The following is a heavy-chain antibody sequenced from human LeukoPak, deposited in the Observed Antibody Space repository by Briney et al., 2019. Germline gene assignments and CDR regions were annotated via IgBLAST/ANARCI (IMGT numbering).Heavy chain of an antibody. J-gene: IGHJ4*02. Sequence: PSETLSLTCTVSGGSISSGAYYWSWIRQLPGKGLEWVGYISYSGSTYYNPSLESRVSISGDTSKNQFSLKLSSVIAADTAVYYCARRIPVAGLFDYWGQGTLVTGSS. CDR1: GGSISSGAYY. D-gene: IGHD6-19*01. CDR3: ARRIPVAGLFDY. V-gene: IGHV4-31*03. CDR2: ISYSGST.